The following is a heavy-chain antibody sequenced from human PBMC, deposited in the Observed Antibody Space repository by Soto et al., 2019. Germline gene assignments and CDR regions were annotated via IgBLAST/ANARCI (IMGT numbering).Heavy chain of an antibody. V-gene: IGHV5-51*01. CDR2: IYPRDSDT. CDR3: ARRMGPSIGWFDP. Sequence: DVQLVQSGAEVKKPGESLRISCEGSGYNFANYWIGWVRLMPGKGLEWIGIIYPRDSDTTYNPSFEGQVTMSVDRSLNTAYLQWSSLKASDGGIYYCARRMGPSIGWFDPWGQGTLVTVSS. J-gene: IGHJ5*02. D-gene: IGHD2-15*01. CDR1: GYNFANYW.